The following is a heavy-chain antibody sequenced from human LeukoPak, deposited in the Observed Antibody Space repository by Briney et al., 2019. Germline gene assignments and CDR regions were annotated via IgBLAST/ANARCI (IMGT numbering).Heavy chain of an antibody. J-gene: IGHJ3*02. V-gene: IGHV4-61*02. CDR1: GGSINIGTYY. Sequence: SETLSLTCTVSGGSINIGTYYWSWIRQPAGKGLEWIGRISSSGSTNYNPSLKSRVTISVDTSKNQFSLKLSSVTAADTAVYFCARGPYSYDSSGAFDIWGQGTMVTVSS. CDR2: ISSSGST. D-gene: IGHD3-22*01. CDR3: ARGPYSYDSSGAFDI.